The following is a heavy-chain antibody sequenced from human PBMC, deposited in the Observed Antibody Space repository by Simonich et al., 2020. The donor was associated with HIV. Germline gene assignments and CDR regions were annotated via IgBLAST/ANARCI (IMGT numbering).Heavy chain of an antibody. Sequence: QVKLQQWGDGLLKPAETLSRTCAVYGGSISGYYWSWIRQPTGKGREWIGEIEHRRHTNYNPSLKSRFTILVATSKNQFSLRLDSVTAADTAVYYCARIGELGIGLDYWGQGTLVTVSS. J-gene: IGHJ4*02. CDR2: IEHRRHT. V-gene: IGHV4-34*01. CDR3: ARIGELGIGLDY. D-gene: IGHD7-27*01. CDR1: GGSISGYY.